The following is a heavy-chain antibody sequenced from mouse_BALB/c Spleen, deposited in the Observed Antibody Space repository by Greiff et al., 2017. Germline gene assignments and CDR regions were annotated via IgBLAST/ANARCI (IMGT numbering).Heavy chain of an antibody. CDR1: GFNIKDTY. D-gene: IGHD1-2*01. CDR3: ARRIITAYYFDY. CDR2: IDPANGNT. J-gene: IGHJ2*01. V-gene: IGHV14-3*02. Sequence: EVQLQQSGAELVKPGASVKLSCTASGFNIKDTYMHWVKQRPEQGLEWIGRIDPANGNTKYDPKFQGKATITADTSSNTAYLQLSSLTSEDTAVYYCARRIITAYYFDYWGQGTTLTVSS.